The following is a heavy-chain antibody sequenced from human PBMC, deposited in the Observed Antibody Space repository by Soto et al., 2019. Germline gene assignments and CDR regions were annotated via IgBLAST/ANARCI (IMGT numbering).Heavy chain of an antibody. CDR1: GGSISSGTYS. J-gene: IGHJ4*02. CDR2: IYHSGSF. CDR3: ARASGYCSGGTCFPFDY. V-gene: IGHV4-30-2*01. D-gene: IGHD2-15*01. Sequence: PSETLSLTYAVSGGSISSGTYSWNWIRQPPGKGLEWIGYIYHSGSFYYNPSLKSRVTISADRSNNQFSLNLSSVTAADTAVYYCARASGYCSGGTCFPFDYWGRGTLVTVSS.